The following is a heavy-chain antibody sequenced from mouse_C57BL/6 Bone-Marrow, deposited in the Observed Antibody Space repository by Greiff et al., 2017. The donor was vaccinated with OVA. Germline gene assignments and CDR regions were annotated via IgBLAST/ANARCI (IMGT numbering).Heavy chain of an antibody. CDR1: GFTFSSYA. CDR3: ARAIYYDYPYWYFDV. V-gene: IGHV5-4*03. CDR2: ISDGGSYT. J-gene: IGHJ1*03. Sequence: EVKLVESGGGLVKPGGSLKLSCAASGFTFSSYAMSWVRQTPEKRLEWVATISDGGSYTYYPDNVKGRFTISRDNAKNNLYLQMSHLKSEDTAMYYCARAIYYDYPYWYFDVWGTGTTVTVSS. D-gene: IGHD2-4*01.